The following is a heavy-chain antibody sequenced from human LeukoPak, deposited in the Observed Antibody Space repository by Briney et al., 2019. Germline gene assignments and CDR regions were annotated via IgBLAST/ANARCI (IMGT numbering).Heavy chain of an antibody. CDR2: IYASGST. V-gene: IGHV4-59*01. CDR1: GGSFSSYY. Sequence: SETLSLTCTVSGGSFSSYYWSWIRQPPGKGLEWIGYIYASGSTNYNPSLKSRVTISVDTSKNQFSLKVNSVAAADTAVYYCARGGRDGSYYFDYWGQGTLVSVSS. CDR3: ARGGRDGSYYFDY. D-gene: IGHD3-16*01. J-gene: IGHJ4*02.